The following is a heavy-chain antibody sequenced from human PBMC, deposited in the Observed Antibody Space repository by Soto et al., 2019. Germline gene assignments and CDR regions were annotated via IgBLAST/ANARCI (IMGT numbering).Heavy chain of an antibody. CDR1: GGSISSSNW. Sequence: QVQLQESGPGLVKPSGTLSLTCAVSGGSISSSNWWSWFRQPPGKGLEWIGKIYHSGSTNYNPSLKSRVTIPVDKSKNQFSLKLSSVTASDPAVYYCARVYMVRGTIIRYFDYWGQGTLVTVSS. CDR3: ARVYMVRGTIIRYFDY. J-gene: IGHJ4*02. D-gene: IGHD3-10*01. CDR2: IYHSGST. V-gene: IGHV4-4*02.